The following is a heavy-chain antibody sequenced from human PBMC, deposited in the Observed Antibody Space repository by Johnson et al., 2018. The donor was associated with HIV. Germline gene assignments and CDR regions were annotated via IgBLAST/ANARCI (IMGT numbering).Heavy chain of an antibody. Sequence: VQLVESGGGVMQPGRSLRVSCAASGFTFSSYGMHWVRQAPGKGLEWVAVIWYDGSNKYYADSVKGRFTISRDNSKNTLYLQMNSLRAEDTAVYYCARGVGYYSHDAFDIWGQGTMVTVSS. D-gene: IGHD2/OR15-2a*01. CDR3: ARGVGYYSHDAFDI. CDR2: IWYDGSNK. J-gene: IGHJ3*02. CDR1: GFTFSSYG. V-gene: IGHV3-33*01.